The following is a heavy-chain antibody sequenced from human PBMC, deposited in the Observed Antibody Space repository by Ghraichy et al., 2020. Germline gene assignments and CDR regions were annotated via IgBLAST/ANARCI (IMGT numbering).Heavy chain of an antibody. D-gene: IGHD6-13*01. CDR2: IYYSGST. V-gene: IGHV4-59*01. J-gene: IGHJ4*02. CDR3: AGTAAGTLDY. Sequence: SQTLSLTCTVSGGSISSYYWSWIRQPPGKGLEWIGYIYYSGSTNYNPSLKSRVTISVDTSKNQFSLKLSSVTAADTAVYYCAGTAAGTLDYWGQGTLVTVSS. CDR1: GGSISSYY.